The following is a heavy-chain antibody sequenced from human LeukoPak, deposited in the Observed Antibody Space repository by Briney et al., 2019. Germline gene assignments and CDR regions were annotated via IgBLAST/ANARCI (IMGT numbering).Heavy chain of an antibody. Sequence: SETLSLTCTVSGGSINSYYWSWIRQPPGKGLEWIGYIYYSGNTNYNPSLKSRVTISVDTSKSHFSLKLNSVTAADTAMYYCARWSYYESSRAFDIWGQGTMVTVSS. V-gene: IGHV4-59*01. CDR1: GGSINSYY. CDR3: ARWSYYESSRAFDI. J-gene: IGHJ3*02. D-gene: IGHD3-22*01. CDR2: IYYSGNT.